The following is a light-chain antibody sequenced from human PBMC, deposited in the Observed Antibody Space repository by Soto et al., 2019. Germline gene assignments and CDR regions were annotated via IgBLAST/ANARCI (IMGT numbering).Light chain of an antibody. Sequence: QYALTQPPSASGSPGQSVTISCTGTSSDVGGYNYVSWYQQHPGKAPKLMIYEVSKRPSGVPDRFSGSKSGNTASLTVSGLQAEDEADYYCSSYAGSNLGVFGGGTKLTVL. CDR2: EVS. V-gene: IGLV2-8*01. CDR3: SSYAGSNLGV. CDR1: SSDVGGYNY. J-gene: IGLJ3*02.